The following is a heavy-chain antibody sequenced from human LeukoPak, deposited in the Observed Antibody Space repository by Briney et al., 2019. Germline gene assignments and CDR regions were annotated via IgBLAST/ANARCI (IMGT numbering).Heavy chain of an antibody. Sequence: GESLRLSCAASGFTFTTYWMSWVRQLPGKGLEWVANINQDGTEKYYVDSVKSRFTISRDNAKNSLDLQMNSLRVEDTAIYYCVKVAKYYYGSETYYFFEHWGQGTPVTASS. CDR3: VKVAKYYYGSETYYFFEH. D-gene: IGHD3-10*01. V-gene: IGHV3-7*01. CDR2: INQDGTEK. J-gene: IGHJ4*02. CDR1: GFTFTTYW.